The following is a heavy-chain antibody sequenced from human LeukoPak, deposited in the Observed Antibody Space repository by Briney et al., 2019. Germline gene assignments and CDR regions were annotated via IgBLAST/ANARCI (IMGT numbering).Heavy chain of an antibody. D-gene: IGHD4-11*01. CDR1: DGSISSYY. CDR2: IYDSGST. J-gene: IGHJ4*02. Sequence: SETLSLTCTVSDGSISSYYWSWIRQPPGKGLEWIGHIYDSGSTNYNPSLKSRVTISVDTSKNQFSLKLSSVTAADTAVYYCARKFFGYSNYVDYWGQGTLVTVSS. V-gene: IGHV4-4*08. CDR3: ARKFFGYSNYVDY.